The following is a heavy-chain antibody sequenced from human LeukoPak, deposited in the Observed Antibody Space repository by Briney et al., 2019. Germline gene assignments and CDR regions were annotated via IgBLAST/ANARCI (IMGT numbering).Heavy chain of an antibody. CDR1: GGSFSGYY. D-gene: IGHD5-24*01. CDR2: IYYSGST. Sequence: PSETLSLTCAVYGGSFSGYYWSWIRQPPGKGLEWIGYIYYSGSTNYNPSLKSRVTISVDTSKNQFSLKLSSVTAADTAVYYCARVAYGGRRWLQIRRYYFDYWGQGTLVTISS. V-gene: IGHV4-34*01. J-gene: IGHJ4*02. CDR3: ARVAYGGRRWLQIRRYYFDY.